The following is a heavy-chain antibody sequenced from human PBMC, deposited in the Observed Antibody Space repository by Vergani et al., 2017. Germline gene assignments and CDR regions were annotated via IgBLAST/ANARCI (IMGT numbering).Heavy chain of an antibody. CDR3: ASKMFGYYYDSSGYYHQGGYYYYGMDV. CDR2: IYPGDSDT. J-gene: IGHJ6*02. CDR1: GYSFTSYW. D-gene: IGHD3-22*01. Sequence: EVQLVQSGAEVKKPGESLKISCKGSGYSFTSYWIGWVRQMPGKGLEWMGIIYPGDSDTRYSPSFQGQVTISADKSISTAYVQWSSLKASDTAMYYCASKMFGYYYDSSGYYHQGGYYYYGMDVWGQGTTVTVSS. V-gene: IGHV5-51*01.